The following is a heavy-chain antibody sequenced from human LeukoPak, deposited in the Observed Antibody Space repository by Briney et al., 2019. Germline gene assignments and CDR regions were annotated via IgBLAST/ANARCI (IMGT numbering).Heavy chain of an antibody. CDR3: ARDRLPYYDFWSGPTYFDY. J-gene: IGHJ4*02. D-gene: IGHD3-3*01. CDR2: IIPIFGTA. Sequence: SVKVSCKASGYTFTSYYMHWVRQAPGQGLEWMGGIIPIFGTANYAQKFQGRVTITTDESTSTAYMELSSLRSEDTAVYYCARDRLPYYDFWSGPTYFDYWGQGTLVTVSS. CDR1: GYTFTSYY. V-gene: IGHV1-69*05.